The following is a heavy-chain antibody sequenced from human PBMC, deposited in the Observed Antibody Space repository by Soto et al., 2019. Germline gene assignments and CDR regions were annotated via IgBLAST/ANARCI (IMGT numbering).Heavy chain of an antibody. CDR1: GFTFSSYG. J-gene: IGHJ6*02. D-gene: IGHD3-3*01. CDR2: IWYDGSNK. V-gene: IGHV3-33*01. CDR3: AREAIFGVVIRDYYYGMDV. Sequence: QVQLVESGGGVVQPGRSLRLSCAASGFTFSSYGMHWVRQAPGKGLEWVAVIWYDGSNKYYADSVKGRFTISRDNSKNTLDLQMNSLRAEDTAVYYWAREAIFGVVIRDYYYGMDVWGQGTTVTVSS.